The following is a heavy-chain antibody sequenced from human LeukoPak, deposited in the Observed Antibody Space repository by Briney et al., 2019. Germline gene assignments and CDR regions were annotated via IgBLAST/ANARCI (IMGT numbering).Heavy chain of an antibody. Sequence: PGGSLRLSCAASGFTFSSYSMIWVRQAPGKGLEWVSYISTGSSTIYYADSVKGRFTISRDNAKNSLYLQMDSLRAEDTAVYYCATSHTLDSSGSYGNFDNWGQGTLVTVSS. CDR2: ISTGSSTI. V-gene: IGHV3-48*04. J-gene: IGHJ4*02. D-gene: IGHD3-22*01. CDR3: ATSHTLDSSGSYGNFDN. CDR1: GFTFSSYS.